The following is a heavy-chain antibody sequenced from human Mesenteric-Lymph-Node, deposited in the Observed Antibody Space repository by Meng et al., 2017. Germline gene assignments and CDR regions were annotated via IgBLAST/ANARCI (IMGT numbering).Heavy chain of an antibody. Sequence: QVQLVESGGGVVQPGRSLRRACVASVLSFKTHAMHWVRQAPGKGLEWVAVISYDGTNKYYADSVMGRFTISRDNSKSTLFLQMNSLRAEDTAMYYCMSEIRKAPTGTDYWGQGTLVTVSS. CDR1: VLSFKTHA. D-gene: IGHD6-13*01. J-gene: IGHJ4*02. CDR2: ISYDGTNK. CDR3: MSEIRKAPTGTDY. V-gene: IGHV3-30-3*01.